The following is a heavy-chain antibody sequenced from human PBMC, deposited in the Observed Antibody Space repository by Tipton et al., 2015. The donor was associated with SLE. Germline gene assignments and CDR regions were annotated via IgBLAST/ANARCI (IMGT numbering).Heavy chain of an antibody. CDR1: GGSISSGGYS. D-gene: IGHD3-10*01. Sequence: TLSLTCAVSGGSISSGGYSWSWIRQPPGKGLEWIGYIYHSGSTYYNPSLKSRVTISVDTSKNQFSLKLSSVTASDTAVYYCARSGAHGYYFDYWGQGTLVTVSS. CDR2: IYHSGST. V-gene: IGHV4-30-2*01. CDR3: ARSGAHGYYFDY. J-gene: IGHJ4*02.